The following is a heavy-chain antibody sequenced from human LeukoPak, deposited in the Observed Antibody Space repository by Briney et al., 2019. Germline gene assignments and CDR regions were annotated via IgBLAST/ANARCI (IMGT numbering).Heavy chain of an antibody. Sequence: SETLSLTCTVSGGSISSYYWSWIRQPPGKGLEWIGYIYFSGSTDYNPSLKSRVTISVDTSKNQFSLKLSSVTAADTAVYYCARAEDNSGPRGVVFDYWGQGTLVTVSS. CDR2: IYFSGST. D-gene: IGHD3-22*01. J-gene: IGHJ4*02. CDR3: ARAEDNSGPRGVVFDY. CDR1: GGSISSYY. V-gene: IGHV4-59*08.